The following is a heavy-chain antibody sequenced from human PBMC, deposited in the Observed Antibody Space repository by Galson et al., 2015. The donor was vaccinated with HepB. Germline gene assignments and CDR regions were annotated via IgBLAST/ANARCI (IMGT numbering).Heavy chain of an antibody. D-gene: IGHD6-19*01. CDR2: IYYSGST. Sequence: ETLSLTCTVSGGSISSSSYYWGWIRQPPGKGLEWIGSIYYSGSTYYNPSLKSRVTISVDTSKNQFSLKLSSVTAADTAVYYCARVSSGWYWGFDYWGQGTLVTVSS. CDR1: GGSISSSSYY. V-gene: IGHV4-39*07. CDR3: ARVSSGWYWGFDY. J-gene: IGHJ4*02.